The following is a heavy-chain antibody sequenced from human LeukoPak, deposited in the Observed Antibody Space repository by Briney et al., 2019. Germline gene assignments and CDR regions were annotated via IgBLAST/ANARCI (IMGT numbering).Heavy chain of an antibody. J-gene: IGHJ6*02. CDR1: GFTFSDYY. CDR3: ARDSRGDSSGWYRSNYYYYYGIDV. CDR2: ISSSGSTI. D-gene: IGHD6-19*01. Sequence: PGGSLRLSCAASGFTFSDYYMSWIRQAPGKGLEWVSYISSSGSTIYYADSVKGRFTISRDNAKNSLYLQMNSLRAEDTAVYYCARDSRGDSSGWYRSNYYYYYGIDVWGQGTTVTVSS. V-gene: IGHV3-11*01.